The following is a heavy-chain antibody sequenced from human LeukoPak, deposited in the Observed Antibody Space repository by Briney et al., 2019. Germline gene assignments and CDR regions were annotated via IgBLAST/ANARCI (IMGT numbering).Heavy chain of an antibody. D-gene: IGHD4-17*01. V-gene: IGHV4-34*01. J-gene: IGHJ3*02. CDR2: INHSGST. Sequence: PSETLSLTCAVYGGSFSGYYWSWIRQPPGKGLEWIGEINHSGSTNYNPSLKSRVTISVDTSKNQFSLKLSSVTAADTAVYYCAKRIMTTVTFDAFDIWGQGTMVTVSS. CDR1: GGSFSGYY. CDR3: AKRIMTTVTFDAFDI.